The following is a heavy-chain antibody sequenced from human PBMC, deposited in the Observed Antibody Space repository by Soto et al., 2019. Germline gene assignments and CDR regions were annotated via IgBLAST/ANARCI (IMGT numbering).Heavy chain of an antibody. D-gene: IGHD1-1*01. V-gene: IGHV4-31*03. CDR2: IHYRGTS. CDR3: TTGGDASKTGY. Sequence: QVQLQESGPGLVEPSQTLSLTCTVSGVSISGGGRNWSWIRQYPGRGLQWIGFIHYRGTSYYNPALTXRXAXSXXRSRNQFSLRLTSVTAADTAVDYCTTGGDASKTGYWGRGTLVSVSS. CDR1: GVSISGGGRN. J-gene: IGHJ4*02.